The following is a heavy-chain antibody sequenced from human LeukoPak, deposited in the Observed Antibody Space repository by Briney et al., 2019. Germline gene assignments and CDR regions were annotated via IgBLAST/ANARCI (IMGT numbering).Heavy chain of an antibody. CDR2: INPSGGST. CDR3: ARDKKSSGYYFDAFDI. Sequence: ASVKVSCKASGYTFTSYYMHWVRQAPGQGLEWMGIINPSGGSTSYAQKFQARVTMTRDTSTSTVYMELSSLRSEDTAVYYCARDKKSSGYYFDAFDIWGQGTMVTVSS. V-gene: IGHV1-46*01. J-gene: IGHJ3*02. CDR1: GYTFTSYY. D-gene: IGHD3-22*01.